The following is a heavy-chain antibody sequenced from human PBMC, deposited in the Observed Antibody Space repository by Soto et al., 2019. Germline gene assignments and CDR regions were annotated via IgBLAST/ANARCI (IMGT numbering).Heavy chain of an antibody. CDR1: GYTFTSYD. D-gene: IGHD3-3*01. CDR2: MNPNSGNT. V-gene: IGHV1-8*01. J-gene: IGHJ6*03. Sequence: GASVKVSCKASGYTFTSYDINWVRQATGQGLEWMGWMNPNSGNTGYAQKFQGRVTMTRNTSISTAYMELSSLRSEDTAVYYCARAVLRFLEWSPPYYYYMDVWRKGTTVTVSS. CDR3: ARAVLRFLEWSPPYYYYMDV.